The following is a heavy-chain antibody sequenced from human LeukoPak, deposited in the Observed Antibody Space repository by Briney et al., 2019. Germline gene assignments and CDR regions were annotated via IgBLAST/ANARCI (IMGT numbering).Heavy chain of an antibody. D-gene: IGHD6-19*01. Sequence: SGGSLRLSCAASGFTFSSYSMTWVRQAPGKGLEWVSAISGSGGSTYYADSVKGRFTISRDNSKNTLYLQMNSLRAEDTAVYYCAKSAIFRQRSWFGQSRLSVAGSFFDYWGQGTLVTVSS. CDR3: AKSAIFRQRSWFGQSRLSVAGSFFDY. CDR1: GFTFSSYS. V-gene: IGHV3-23*01. CDR2: ISGSGGST. J-gene: IGHJ4*02.